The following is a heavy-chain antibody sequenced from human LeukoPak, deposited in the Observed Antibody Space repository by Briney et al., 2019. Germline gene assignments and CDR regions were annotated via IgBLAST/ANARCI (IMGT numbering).Heavy chain of an antibody. Sequence: SETLSLTCTVSGGSISSRSYYWGWSRQPPGKGLEWIGSMYYGGSTYYNPSLRSRVTISVDTSKNQFPLKLSSVTAADTAVYYCARPQTLHWGSDAATDVWGQGITVTVSS. CDR1: GGSISSRSYY. CDR3: ARPQTLHWGSDAATDV. CDR2: MYYGGST. J-gene: IGHJ6*02. V-gene: IGHV4-39*01. D-gene: IGHD7-27*01.